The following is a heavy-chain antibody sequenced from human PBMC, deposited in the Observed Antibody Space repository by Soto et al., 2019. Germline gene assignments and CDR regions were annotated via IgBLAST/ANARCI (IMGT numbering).Heavy chain of an antibody. J-gene: IGHJ6*02. Sequence: ASVKVSCKASGYTFTSYYMHWVRQVPGQGLEWMGIINPSGGSTSYAQKFQGRVTMTRDTSTSTVYMELSSLRSEDTAVYYCAREYSSWAYYYYGMDVWGQGTTVTVSS. V-gene: IGHV1-46*01. CDR2: INPSGGST. D-gene: IGHD6-6*01. CDR3: AREYSSWAYYYYGMDV. CDR1: GYTFTSYY.